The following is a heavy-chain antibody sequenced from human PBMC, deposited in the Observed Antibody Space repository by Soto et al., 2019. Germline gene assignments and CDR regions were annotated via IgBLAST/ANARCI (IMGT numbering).Heavy chain of an antibody. D-gene: IGHD5-12*01. CDR2: IYYSGGT. CDR3: ARGYGGLVATYYYYYGMDV. CDR1: GGSISSGDYY. V-gene: IGHV4-30-4*01. J-gene: IGHJ6*02. Sequence: QVQLQESGPGLVKPSQTLSLTCTVSGGSISSGDYYWSWIRQPPGTGLEWIGYIYYSGGTYYNPSLKSRVTISVETSKNQYSLKLSCVTAADTAVYYCARGYGGLVATYYYYYGMDVWGQGTTVTVSS.